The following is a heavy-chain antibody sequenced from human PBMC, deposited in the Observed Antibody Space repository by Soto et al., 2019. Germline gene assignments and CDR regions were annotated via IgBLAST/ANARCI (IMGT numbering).Heavy chain of an antibody. Sequence: GGSLRLSCAASGFTFSSYDMHWVRQATGKGLEWVSAISGSGGSTYYADSVKGRFTISRDNSKNTLYLQMNSLRAEDTAVYYCAKDRVRFLEWSKLYYYYGMDVWGQGTTVTVSS. V-gene: IGHV3-23*01. J-gene: IGHJ6*02. CDR2: ISGSGGST. CDR1: GFTFSSYD. CDR3: AKDRVRFLEWSKLYYYYGMDV. D-gene: IGHD3-3*01.